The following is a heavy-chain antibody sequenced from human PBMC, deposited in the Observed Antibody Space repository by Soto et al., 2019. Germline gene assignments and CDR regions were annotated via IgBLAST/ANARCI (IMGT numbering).Heavy chain of an antibody. V-gene: IGHV3-23*01. D-gene: IGHD3-22*01. Sequence: PGESLKISCAASGFTFSSYAMSWFRQAPGKGLEWVSAISGSGGSTYYADSVKGRFTISRDNSKNTLYLQMNSLRAEDTAVYYCAKGIFLYYYDSSGYYRTIDYWGQGTLVTVSS. J-gene: IGHJ4*02. CDR1: GFTFSSYA. CDR3: AKGIFLYYYDSSGYYRTIDY. CDR2: ISGSGGST.